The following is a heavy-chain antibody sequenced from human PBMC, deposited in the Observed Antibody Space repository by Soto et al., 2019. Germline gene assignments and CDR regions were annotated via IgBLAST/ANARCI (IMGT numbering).Heavy chain of an antibody. CDR3: ARQLNYGIVVATSALDY. D-gene: IGHD3-22*01. Sequence: SVKVSCKASGGTFSSYAISWVRQAPGQGLEWMGGIIPIFGTANYAQKFQGRVTITADKSTSTAYMELSSLRSEETAVYYCARQLNYGIVVATSALDYWGQGTLVTVSS. CDR1: GGTFSSYA. V-gene: IGHV1-69*06. CDR2: IIPIFGTA. J-gene: IGHJ4*02.